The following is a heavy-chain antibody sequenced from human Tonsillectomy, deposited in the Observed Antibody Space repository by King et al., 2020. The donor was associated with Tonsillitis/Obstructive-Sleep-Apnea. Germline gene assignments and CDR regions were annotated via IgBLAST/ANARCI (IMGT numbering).Heavy chain of an antibody. Sequence: QLVQSGAEVKKPGESLKISCKGSGYTFTNYWIGWVRQMPGKGLEWLGTIYPGDSDSRYSPSFQGQVTISADKSISTAYLQWSSLKASDTAMYYCARHGRAVAGTFSYSFGMDVWGQGPTVPVSS. V-gene: IGHV5-51*01. CDR2: IYPGDSDS. CDR1: GYTFTNYW. CDR3: ARHGRAVAGTFSYSFGMDV. J-gene: IGHJ6*02. D-gene: IGHD6-19*01.